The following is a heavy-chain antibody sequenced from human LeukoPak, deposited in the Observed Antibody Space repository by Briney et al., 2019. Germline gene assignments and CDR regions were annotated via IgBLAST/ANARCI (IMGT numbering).Heavy chain of an antibody. Sequence: ASVKVSCKASGYTFTGYYMHWVRQAPGQGLEWMGWINPNSGGTNYAQKFHGRVTMTRDTSISTAYMELSRLRSDDTAVYYCARAVTRYCSSTSCYYVIWGQGTMVTVSS. V-gene: IGHV1-2*02. CDR1: GYTFTGYY. CDR3: ARAVTRYCSSTSCYYVI. J-gene: IGHJ3*02. CDR2: INPNSGGT. D-gene: IGHD2-2*01.